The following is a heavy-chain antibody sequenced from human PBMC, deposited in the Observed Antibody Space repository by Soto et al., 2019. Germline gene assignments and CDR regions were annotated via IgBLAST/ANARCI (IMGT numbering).Heavy chain of an antibody. D-gene: IGHD2-15*01. J-gene: IGHJ4*02. CDR2: INHSGST. CDR3: ARGPVVVAPFDY. V-gene: IGHV4-34*01. CDR1: GGSFSGYY. Sequence: QVQLQQWGAGLLKPSETLSLTCAVYGGSFSGYYWSWIRQPPGKGLEWIGEINHSGSTNYNPSLKSRVTISVDTSKNQFSLKLSSVTAADTAVYYCARGPVVVAPFDYWGQGTLVTVSS.